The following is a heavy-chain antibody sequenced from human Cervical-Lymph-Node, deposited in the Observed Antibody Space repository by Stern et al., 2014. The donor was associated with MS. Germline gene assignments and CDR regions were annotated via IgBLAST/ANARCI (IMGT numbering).Heavy chain of an antibody. J-gene: IGHJ4*02. CDR2: IYYRGST. Sequence: QLQLQESGPGLGKPSQTLSLTCTVSGGSISSGGYYWSWIRQHPGKGLEWIGYIYYRGSTYYNPSLKSRVTISVDTSKNQFSLKLSSVTAADTAVYYCARTRTSYSSGWYPFDYWGQGTLVTVSS. CDR1: GGSISSGGYY. V-gene: IGHV4-31*03. CDR3: ARTRTSYSSGWYPFDY. D-gene: IGHD6-19*01.